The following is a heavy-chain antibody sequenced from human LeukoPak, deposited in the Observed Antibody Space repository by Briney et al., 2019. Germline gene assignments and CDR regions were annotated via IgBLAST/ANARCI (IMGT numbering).Heavy chain of an antibody. J-gene: IGHJ6*02. D-gene: IGHD3-10*01. CDR2: ISYDGSNK. CDR1: GFTFDDYI. V-gene: IGHV3-30*18. CDR3: TKDKVGITMVRGVITQSHYGMDV. Sequence: GGSLRLSCAPSGFTFDDYIMSWVRQVPGKGLEWVAVISYDGSNKYYADSVKGRFTISRDNSKNTLYLQMNSLRAEDTAVYYRTKDKVGITMVRGVITQSHYGMDVWGQGTTVTVSS.